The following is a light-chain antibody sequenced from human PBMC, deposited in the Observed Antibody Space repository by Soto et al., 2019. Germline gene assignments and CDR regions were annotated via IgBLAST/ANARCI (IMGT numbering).Light chain of an antibody. J-gene: IGLJ2*01. V-gene: IGLV2-8*01. CDR3: SSYAGGNNVI. Sequence: QSALTQPPSASGSPGQSVTIYCAGTSSDVGGSYFVSWYQQHPGKAPKLMIYEVNKRPSGVPDRFSGSKSGNTASLTVSGLQAEDEADYYCSSYAGGNNVIFGGGTKLIVL. CDR2: EVN. CDR1: SSDVGGSYF.